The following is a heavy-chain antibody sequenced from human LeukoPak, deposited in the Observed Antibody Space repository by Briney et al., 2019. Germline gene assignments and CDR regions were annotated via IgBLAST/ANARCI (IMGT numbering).Heavy chain of an antibody. Sequence: SETLSLTCTVSGGSFSSYYWSWIRQPAGKGLEWIGRIYTSGTTKYNPSLKGRVTMSVDTSKNQFSLKLSSVTAADTAVYYCARDPNYYENSGPFDCWGQGTLVTVSS. V-gene: IGHV4-4*07. J-gene: IGHJ4*02. D-gene: IGHD3-22*01. CDR1: GGSFSSYY. CDR3: ARDPNYYENSGPFDC. CDR2: IYTSGTT.